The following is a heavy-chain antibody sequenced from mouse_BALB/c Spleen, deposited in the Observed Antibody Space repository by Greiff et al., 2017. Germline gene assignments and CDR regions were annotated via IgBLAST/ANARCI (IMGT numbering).Heavy chain of an antibody. CDR1: GYSITSGYY. D-gene: IGHD1-2*01. CDR2: ISYDGSN. V-gene: IGHV3-6*02. Sequence: EVQLQQSGPGLVKPSQSLSLTCSVTGYSITSGYYWNWIRQFPGNKLEWMGYISYDGSNNYNPSLKNRISITRDTSKNQFFLKLNSVTTEDTATYYCASPSVITTATNDAMDDWGQGTSVTVSA. CDR3: ASPSVITTATNDAMDD. J-gene: IGHJ4*01.